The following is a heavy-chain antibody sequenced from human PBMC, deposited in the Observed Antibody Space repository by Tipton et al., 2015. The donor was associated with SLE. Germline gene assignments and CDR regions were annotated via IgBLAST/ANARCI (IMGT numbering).Heavy chain of an antibody. CDR2: INPSGGST. CDR3: ARGAGSSWPYYYGMDV. J-gene: IGHJ6*02. V-gene: IGHV1-46*01. D-gene: IGHD6-13*01. CDR1: GYTFTSYY. Sequence: QLVQSGAEVKKPGASVKVSCKASGYTFTSYYMHWVRQAPGQGLEWMGIINPSGGSTSYAQKFQGRVTMTRDTSTSTVYMELSSLRSEDTAVYYCARGAGSSWPYYYGMDVWGQGTTVTVSS.